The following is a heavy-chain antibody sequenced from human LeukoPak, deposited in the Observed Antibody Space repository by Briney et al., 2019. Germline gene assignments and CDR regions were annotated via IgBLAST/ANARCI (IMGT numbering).Heavy chain of an antibody. D-gene: IGHD6-13*01. CDR3: ARGSSSWFSVTDV. CDR1: GGSISSSSYY. Sequence: SETLSLTCTVSGGSISSSSYYWGWIRQPPGKGLEWIGYIYYSGSTNYNPSLKSRVTISVDTSKNQFSLKLSSVTAADTAVYYCARGSSSWFSVTDVWGKGTTVTVSS. V-gene: IGHV4-61*05. CDR2: IYYSGST. J-gene: IGHJ6*04.